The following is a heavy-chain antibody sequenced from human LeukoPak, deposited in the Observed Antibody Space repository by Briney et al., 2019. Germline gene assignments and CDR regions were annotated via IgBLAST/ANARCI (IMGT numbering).Heavy chain of an antibody. CDR2: VSGYNGNT. V-gene: IGHV1-18*01. J-gene: IGHJ4*02. D-gene: IGHD3-22*01. Sequence: GASVKVSCKTSGYTFSRHGITWVRQAPGQGLEWMGWVSGYNGNTNYAQNVQGRVTMTTDTSTNTAYMELRSLRSDDTAVYYCAKDIHPGLDSGASCCFDYWDQGTPVTVSS. CDR3: AKDIHPGLDSGASCCFDY. CDR1: GYTFSRHG.